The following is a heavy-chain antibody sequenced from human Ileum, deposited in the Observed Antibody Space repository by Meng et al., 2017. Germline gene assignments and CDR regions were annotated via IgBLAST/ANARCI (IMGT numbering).Heavy chain of an antibody. V-gene: IGHV4-39*01. D-gene: IGHD3-22*01. J-gene: IGHJ5*02. Sequence: QLQLQESGPGLVKPSETLSLTCTFSCGSISSSSYYWGWIRQPPGKGLEWIGSIYYSGSTYYNPSLKSRVTISVDTSKNQFSLKLSSVTAADTAVYYCAQPRITMTLGGFRTGRFDPWGQGTLVTVSS. CDR2: IYYSGST. CDR1: CGSISSSSYY. CDR3: AQPRITMTLGGFRTGRFDP.